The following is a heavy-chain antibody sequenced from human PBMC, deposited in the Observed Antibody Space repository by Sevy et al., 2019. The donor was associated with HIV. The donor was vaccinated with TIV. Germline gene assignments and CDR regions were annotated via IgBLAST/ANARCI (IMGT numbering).Heavy chain of an antibody. V-gene: IGHV3-48*02. J-gene: IGHJ6*02. CDR2: INIGSSTI. Sequence: GGSLRLSCAGSGFNFGDYNMDWVRQAPGKGLEWVSFINIGSSTIYNADSVKGRFTSTRDNAKNSLYLQMNSLRDEDTAVYYGVRDPGRPYYYGMDVWGQGTTVTVSS. CDR3: VRDPGRPYYYGMDV. CDR1: GFNFGDYN.